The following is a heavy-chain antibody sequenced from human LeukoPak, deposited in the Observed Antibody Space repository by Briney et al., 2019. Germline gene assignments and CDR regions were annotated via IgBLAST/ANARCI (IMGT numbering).Heavy chain of an antibody. CDR1: GGSISSYY. D-gene: IGHD3-10*01. V-gene: IGHV4-59*01. Sequence: SETLSLTCTVSGGSISSYYWSWIRQPPGKGLEWIGYIYYSGSTNYNPSLKSRVTISVDTSKNQFSLKLSSVTAADTAVYYCARGDINYYGSGSFDPWGQGTLVTVSS. J-gene: IGHJ5*02. CDR2: IYYSGST. CDR3: ARGDINYYGSGSFDP.